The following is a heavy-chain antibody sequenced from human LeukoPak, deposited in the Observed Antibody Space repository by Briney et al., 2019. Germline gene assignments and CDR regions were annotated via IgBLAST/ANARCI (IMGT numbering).Heavy chain of an antibody. CDR2: ISGSGGST. D-gene: IGHD3-3*01. V-gene: IGHV3-23*01. Sequence: GGSLRLSCATSGFTFSNYAMTWVRQAPGRGLEWVSAISGSGGSTYYADSVKGRFTISRDNSKNTLYLQMNSLRAEDTAVYYCAKDGPIFGVVISDYWGQGTLVTVSS. CDR3: AKDGPIFGVVISDY. J-gene: IGHJ4*02. CDR1: GFTFSNYA.